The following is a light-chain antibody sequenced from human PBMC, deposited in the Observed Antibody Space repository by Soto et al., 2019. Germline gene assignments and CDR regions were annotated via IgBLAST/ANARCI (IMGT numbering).Light chain of an antibody. CDR2: AGS. V-gene: IGKV3-20*01. J-gene: IGKJ1*01. CDR3: QQYGSSPWT. Sequence: DIVLTQSPGTLSLSPGERATLSCRASQSVSSSYLAWYQQKPGEAPRLLIYAGSSRATGIPDRFSGSGSGTDFTLTTGRLEPEDFAVYYCQQYGSSPWTFRQGTKVEIK. CDR1: QSVSSSY.